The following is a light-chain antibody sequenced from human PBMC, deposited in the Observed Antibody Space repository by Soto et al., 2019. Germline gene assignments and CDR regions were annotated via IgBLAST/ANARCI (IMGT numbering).Light chain of an antibody. J-gene: IGLJ1*01. V-gene: IGLV1-40*01. CDR3: QSYDSSLSGYV. Sequence: TISCTGSSSNIGPTYDVHWYQQLPGTAPKLLIYANTIRPSGVPDRFSGSKSGTSASLAITGLQAEDEADYYCQSYDSSLSGYVFGTGTKVTVL. CDR1: SSNIGPTYD. CDR2: ANT.